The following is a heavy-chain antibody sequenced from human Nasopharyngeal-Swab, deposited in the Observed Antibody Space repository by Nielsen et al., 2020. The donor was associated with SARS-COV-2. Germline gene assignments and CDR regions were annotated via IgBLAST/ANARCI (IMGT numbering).Heavy chain of an antibody. D-gene: IGHD2-15*01. Sequence: SETRSLTCAGYGGSFSGYYGSWSRQPPGKGLEWIGEIYHSGSTNYNPSLKSRVTISVDKSKNQFSLKLSSVTAADTAVYYCARDRSGGFDYWGQGTLVTVSS. CDR3: ARDRSGGFDY. J-gene: IGHJ4*02. CDR2: IYHSGST. CDR1: GGSFSGYY. V-gene: IGHV4-34*01.